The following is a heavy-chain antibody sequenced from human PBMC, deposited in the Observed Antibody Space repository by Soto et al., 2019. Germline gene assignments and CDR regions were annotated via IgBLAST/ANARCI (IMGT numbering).Heavy chain of an antibody. D-gene: IGHD2-8*01. Sequence: ASVKVSCKASGYSFTDYHIHWVRQAPGQGLEWLGRINPKSGGSSTAQKFQGWVTMTTDTSISTASMELTRLTSDDTAIYYCARGDSTDCSNGVCSFFYNHDMDVWGQGTTVTVSS. CDR2: INPKSGGS. V-gene: IGHV1-2*04. J-gene: IGHJ6*02. CDR1: GYSFTDYH. CDR3: ARGDSTDCSNGVCSFFYNHDMDV.